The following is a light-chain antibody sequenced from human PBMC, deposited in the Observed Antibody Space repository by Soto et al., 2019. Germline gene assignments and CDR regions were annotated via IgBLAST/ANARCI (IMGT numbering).Light chain of an antibody. CDR3: AAWDDSLSEV. J-gene: IGLJ1*01. CDR2: RNN. CDR1: SSNIGSNY. Sequence: QLVLTQPPSASGTPGQRVTISCSGSSSNIGSNYVYWYQQLPGTAPKLLIYRNNQRPSGVPDRISGSKSGTSASLAISGLRSEDEADYYCAAWDDSLSEVFGTGTKLTVL. V-gene: IGLV1-47*01.